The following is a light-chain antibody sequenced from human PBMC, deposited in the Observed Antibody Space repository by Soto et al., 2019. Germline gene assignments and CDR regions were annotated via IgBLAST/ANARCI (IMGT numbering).Light chain of an antibody. CDR3: QQDDNLPPFT. V-gene: IGKV1-33*01. CDR2: DAS. J-gene: IGKJ3*01. Sequence: DIQMTQSPSSLSASVGDRVTITCQASQDISNYLNWYQQKPGKAPKLLIYDASNLETGVPARFRGRGSGTDVTSNSSSLQPEDIATKYCQQDDNLPPFTFGPGNKVDIK. CDR1: QDISNY.